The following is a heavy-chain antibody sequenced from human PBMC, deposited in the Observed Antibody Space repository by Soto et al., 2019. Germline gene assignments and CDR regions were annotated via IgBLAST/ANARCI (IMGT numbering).Heavy chain of an antibody. CDR1: GFDFSNSG. Sequence: PGGSLRLSCTASGFDFSNSGIQWVRQTPGKGLEWVALISFDGDKYYVDSVKGRFTISRDNPTNTVYLQMNRLRPEDTGVYYCARDYARGWCQGWGQGTRVNVSS. CDR3: ARDYARGWCQG. J-gene: IGHJ4*02. D-gene: IGHD2-8*02. V-gene: IGHV3-30*03. CDR2: ISFDGDK.